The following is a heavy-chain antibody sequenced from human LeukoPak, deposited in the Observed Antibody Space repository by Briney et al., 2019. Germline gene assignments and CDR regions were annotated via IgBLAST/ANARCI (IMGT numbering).Heavy chain of an antibody. D-gene: IGHD6-25*01. CDR1: GYTLTELS. Sequence: GASVKVSCKVSGYTLTELSMHWVRQAPGRGLEWMGGFDPEDGETIYAQNFRGRVTMTEDTSTDTAYMELNNLTSEDTAVYYCVRFAAGPDPYYPWGEGTLVTVSS. CDR2: FDPEDGET. CDR3: VRFAAGPDPYYP. V-gene: IGHV1-24*01. J-gene: IGHJ5*02.